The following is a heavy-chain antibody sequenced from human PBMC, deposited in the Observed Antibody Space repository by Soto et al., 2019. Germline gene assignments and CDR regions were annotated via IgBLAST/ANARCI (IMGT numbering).Heavy chain of an antibody. Sequence: QVQLVQSGAEVKKPGASVKVSCKASGYTFTSYAMHWVRQAPGQRLEWMGWINAGNGNTKYSQKFQGRVTITRDTSASTAYMELSCLRSEDTAVYYCARGLNAYYSDYWGQGTLVTVSS. V-gene: IGHV1-3*01. J-gene: IGHJ4*02. CDR1: GYTFTSYA. CDR2: INAGNGNT. CDR3: ARGLNAYYSDY.